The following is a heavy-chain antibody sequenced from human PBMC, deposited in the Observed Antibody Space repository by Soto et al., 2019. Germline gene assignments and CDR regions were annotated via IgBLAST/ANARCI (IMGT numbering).Heavy chain of an antibody. J-gene: IGHJ6*02. V-gene: IGHV3-23*01. CDR3: TKDLELGPAFYSYGMDV. D-gene: IGHD7-27*01. CDR2: ITTGGSAT. Sequence: EERLLESGGGLGQPGGSLRLSCEGSGFTFSSYDLNWVRQAPGEGLEWVASITTGGSATHYADSVKGRFTISRDNSKKTLYLQMNSLRAEDTAVYYCTKDLELGPAFYSYGMDVWGQGTTVTVSS. CDR1: GFTFSSYD.